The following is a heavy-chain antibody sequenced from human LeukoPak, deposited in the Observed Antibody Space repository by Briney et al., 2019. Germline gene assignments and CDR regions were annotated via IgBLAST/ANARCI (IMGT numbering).Heavy chain of an antibody. V-gene: IGHV3-74*01. CDR2: IRSDGSST. CDR1: GFTFSRYW. CDR3: AREQGYYSVPGY. D-gene: IGHD3-22*01. Sequence: GESLRLSCAASGFTFSRYWMHWVRQAPGKGPVWVSRIRSDGSSTDYADSVKGRFTISRDNAKNTLYLQMNSLRAEDTAVYYCAREQGYYSVPGYWGQGTQVTVSS. J-gene: IGHJ4*02.